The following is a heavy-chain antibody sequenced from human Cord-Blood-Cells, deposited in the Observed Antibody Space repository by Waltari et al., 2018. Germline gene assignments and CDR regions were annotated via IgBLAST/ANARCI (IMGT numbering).Heavy chain of an antibody. V-gene: IGHV1-69*06. CDR1: GGTFSSYA. CDR3: AREGGYCTNGVCYTGAAFDI. J-gene: IGHJ3*02. D-gene: IGHD2-8*01. Sequence: QVQLVQSGAEVKKPGSSVKVSCKASGGTFSSYAISWVRQAPGQGLEWMGGIIPIFVTENYAQKFQGRDTITADKFTSTAYMELSSLRSEDTAVYYCAREGGYCTNGVCYTGAAFDIWGQGTMVTVSS. CDR2: IIPIFVTE.